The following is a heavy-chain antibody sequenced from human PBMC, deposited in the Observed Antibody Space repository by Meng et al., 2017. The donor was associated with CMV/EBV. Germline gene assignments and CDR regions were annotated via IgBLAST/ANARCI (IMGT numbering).Heavy chain of an antibody. CDR2: IYYSGST. V-gene: IGHV4-39*07. Sequence: QLQLPESGPGLVKPSEALSLTCTDSGGSISSSSYYWGWIRQPPGKGLEWIGSIYYSGSTYYNPSLKSRVTISVDTSKNQFSLKLSSVTAADTAVYYCARDPALTGTTGYWGQGTLVTVSS. CDR3: ARDPALTGTTGY. J-gene: IGHJ4*02. CDR1: GGSISSSSYY. D-gene: IGHD1-7*01.